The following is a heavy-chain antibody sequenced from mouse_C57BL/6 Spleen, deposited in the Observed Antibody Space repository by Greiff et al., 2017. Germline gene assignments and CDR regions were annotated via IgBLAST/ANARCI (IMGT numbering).Heavy chain of an antibody. D-gene: IGHD4-1*01. V-gene: IGHV7-1*01. Sequence: EVMLVESGGGLVQSGRSLRLSCAPSGFTFSDFYMEWVRQAPGRGLEWIAASRNKANDYTTEYSASVKGRFIVSRDTSQSILYLQMNALRAEDTAIYYCARDAVWDDSMDYWGQGTSVTVSS. CDR3: ARDAVWDDSMDY. CDR2: SRNKANDYTT. CDR1: GFTFSDFY. J-gene: IGHJ4*01.